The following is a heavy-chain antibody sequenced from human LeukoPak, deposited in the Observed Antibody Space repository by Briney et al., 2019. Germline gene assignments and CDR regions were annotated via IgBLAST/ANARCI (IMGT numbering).Heavy chain of an antibody. Sequence: APVKVSCKASGGTFSSYAISWVRQAPGQGLEWMGGIIPIFGTANYAQKFQGRVTITADESTSTAYMELSSLRSEDTAVYYCASRYYYDSSGYHYYYYYGMDVWGQGTTVTVSS. J-gene: IGHJ6*02. CDR1: GGTFSSYA. CDR3: ASRYYYDSSGYHYYYYYGMDV. CDR2: IIPIFGTA. D-gene: IGHD3-22*01. V-gene: IGHV1-69*13.